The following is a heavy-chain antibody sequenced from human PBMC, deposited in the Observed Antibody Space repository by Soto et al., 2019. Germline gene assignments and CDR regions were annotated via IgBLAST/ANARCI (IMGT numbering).Heavy chain of an antibody. V-gene: IGHV3-23*01. D-gene: IGHD5-12*01. CDR2: ISVSGGST. CDR3: AKVIYSGYDREGYDPFDI. Sequence: EVQLLESGGGLVQPGGSLRLSCAASGFTFSSYAMSWVRQAPGKGLEWVSSISVSGGSTYYADSVRGRFTISRDNSKNTLYLQMNSLRVEDTAVYYCAKVIYSGYDREGYDPFDIRGQGTMVTVSS. J-gene: IGHJ3*02. CDR1: GFTFSSYA.